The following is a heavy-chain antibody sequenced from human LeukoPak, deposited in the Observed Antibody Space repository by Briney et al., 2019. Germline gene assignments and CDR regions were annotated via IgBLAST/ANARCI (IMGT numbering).Heavy chain of an antibody. V-gene: IGHV3-23*01. CDR2: ISDSGGKT. Sequence: GGSLRLSCAASGFTFSNYAMTWVGQAPGKGLEGVSAISDSGGKTNYADSVKGRFTISRDKPKNTLYLQMNSLRAEDTGVYYCAKGTYCGGDCFAFFGYWGQGTLVTVSS. CDR3: AKGTYCGGDCFAFFGY. D-gene: IGHD2-21*02. CDR1: GFTFSNYA. J-gene: IGHJ4*02.